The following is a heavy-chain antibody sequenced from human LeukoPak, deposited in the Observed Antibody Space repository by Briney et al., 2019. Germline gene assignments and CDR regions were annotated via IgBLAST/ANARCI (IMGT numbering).Heavy chain of an antibody. Sequence: EGSLRLSCAASGFTLSSYAMSWVRQAPGKGLEWVSAISGSGGSTYYADSVKGRFTISRDNSKNTLYLQMNSLRAEDTAVYYCAKGYSSSWHFDYWGQGTLVTVSS. D-gene: IGHD6-13*01. V-gene: IGHV3-23*01. CDR1: GFTLSSYA. CDR3: AKGYSSSWHFDY. J-gene: IGHJ4*02. CDR2: ISGSGGST.